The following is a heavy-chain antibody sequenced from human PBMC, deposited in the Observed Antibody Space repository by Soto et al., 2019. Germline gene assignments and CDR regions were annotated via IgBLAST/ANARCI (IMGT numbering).Heavy chain of an antibody. J-gene: IGHJ4*02. Sequence: EVQLLESGGGLVQPGGALRLSCAASGFTFSVSAMTWVRQAPGKGLEWVSGISARGGSTYYADSVKGRFTISRDNSESPVYLQMNSLGVEDTAVYYCANTPRFCSGGACYGGHFASWGQGTLVTVSS. CDR3: ANTPRFCSGGACYGGHFAS. V-gene: IGHV3-23*01. CDR2: ISARGGST. CDR1: GFTFSVSA. D-gene: IGHD2-15*01.